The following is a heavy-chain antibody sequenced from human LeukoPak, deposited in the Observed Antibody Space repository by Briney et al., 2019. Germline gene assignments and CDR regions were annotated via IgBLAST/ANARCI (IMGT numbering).Heavy chain of an antibody. D-gene: IGHD1-7*01. CDR2: IYGNSKKT. CDR3: VQSELRPFKAFD. CDR1: GFTFSNYA. V-gene: IGHV3-23*01. Sequence: PGGSLRLSCGAAGFTFSNYAMTWVRQAPGKGPQWVSSIYGNSKKTFYADSVKGRFTISRDNAKNTLYLQMNSLRVEDTAVYYCVQSELRPFKAFDWGQGTQVTVSS. J-gene: IGHJ1*01.